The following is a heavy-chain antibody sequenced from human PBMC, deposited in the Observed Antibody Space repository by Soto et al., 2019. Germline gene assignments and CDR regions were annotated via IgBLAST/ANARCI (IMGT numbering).Heavy chain of an antibody. CDR1: GYSFTSYW. CDR2: IYPGDSET. CDR3: ARAVPAAISPSDAFDI. Sequence: GESLKISCKGSGYSFTSYWIGWVRQMPGKGLEWMGIIYPGDSETRYSPSFQGQVTISADKSISTAYLQWSSLKASDTAMYYCARAVPAAISPSDAFDIWGQGTMVTVSS. D-gene: IGHD2-2*01. V-gene: IGHV5-51*01. J-gene: IGHJ3*02.